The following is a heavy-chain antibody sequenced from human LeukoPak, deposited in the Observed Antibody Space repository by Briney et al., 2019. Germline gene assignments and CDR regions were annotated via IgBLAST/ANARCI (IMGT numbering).Heavy chain of an antibody. CDR3: ARYGDYVSGFDY. CDR1: GASISGSGYY. CDR2: IYYSGST. D-gene: IGHD4-17*01. Sequence: PSETLSLTCAVSGASISGSGYYWGWIRQPPGKGLEWIGNIYYSGSTYYNPSLKSRVTISVDTSKNQFSLKLSSVTAADTAVYYCARYGDYVSGFDYWGQGTLVTVSS. J-gene: IGHJ4*02. V-gene: IGHV4-39*01.